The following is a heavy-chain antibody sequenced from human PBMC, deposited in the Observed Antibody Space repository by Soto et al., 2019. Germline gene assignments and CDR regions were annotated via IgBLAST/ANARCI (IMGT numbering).Heavy chain of an antibody. CDR3: ARERMRVTIFGVVRNYYGMDV. J-gene: IGHJ6*02. D-gene: IGHD3-3*01. Sequence: HPGGSLRLSCAASGFTVSSNYMSWVRQAPGKGLEWVSVIYSGGSTYYADSVKGRFTISRDNSKNTLYLQMNSLRAEDTAVYYCARERMRVTIFGVVRNYYGMDVWGQGTTVTVSS. V-gene: IGHV3-53*01. CDR2: IYSGGST. CDR1: GFTVSSNY.